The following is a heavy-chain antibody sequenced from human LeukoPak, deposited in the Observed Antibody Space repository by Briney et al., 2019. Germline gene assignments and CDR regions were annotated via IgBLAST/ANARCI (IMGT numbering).Heavy chain of an antibody. D-gene: IGHD5-24*01. CDR1: GGTFSSYT. J-gene: IGHJ4*02. V-gene: IGHV1-69*02. Sequence: GSSVKVSCKASGGTFSSYTISWVRQAPGKGLEWMGRIIPILGIANYAQKFQGRVTITADKSTSTAYMELSSLRSEDTAVYYCATSFGEVERPPTDYWGQGTLVTVSS. CDR2: IIPILGIA. CDR3: ATSFGEVERPPTDY.